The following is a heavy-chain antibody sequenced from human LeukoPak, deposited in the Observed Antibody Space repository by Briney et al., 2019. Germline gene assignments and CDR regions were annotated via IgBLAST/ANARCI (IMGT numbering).Heavy chain of an antibody. Sequence: ASVKVSCKPSGYTFPSYGISWVRQAPGQGLEWMGWISAYNGNTDYAQKFQGRVTMTTDTSTSTAYMELRSLRSDDTAVYYCAGGSGISTDPFGPWGQGTLVTVSS. CDR2: ISAYNGNT. V-gene: IGHV1-18*01. J-gene: IGHJ5*02. CDR1: GYTFPSYG. D-gene: IGHD3-10*01. CDR3: AGGSGISTDPFGP.